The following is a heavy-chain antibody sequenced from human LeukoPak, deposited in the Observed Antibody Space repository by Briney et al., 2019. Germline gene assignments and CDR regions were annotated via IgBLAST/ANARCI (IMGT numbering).Heavy chain of an antibody. CDR1: GGTFSSYA. D-gene: IGHD3-10*01. V-gene: IGHV1-69*06. CDR2: IIPIFGTA. J-gene: IGHJ3*02. CDR3: AKSNGYGLVDI. Sequence: SVKVSCKASGGTFSSYAISWVRQAPGQGLEWMGGIIPIFGTANYAQKFQGRVTITADKSTSTAYMQLSSLRSEDTAVYYCAKSNGYGLVDIWGQGTMVTVSS.